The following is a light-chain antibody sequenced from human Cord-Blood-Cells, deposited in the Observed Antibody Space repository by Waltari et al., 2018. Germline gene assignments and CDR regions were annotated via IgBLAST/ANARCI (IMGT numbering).Light chain of an antibody. CDR1: SSDVGGYNY. Sequence: QSALTPPASVSGSPGPSLTIPCTGTSSDVGGYNYVSWYQQHPGKAPKLMIYDVSNRPSGVSNRFSGSKSGNTASLTISGLQAEDEADYYCSSYTSSSTLVFGGGTKLTVL. J-gene: IGLJ2*01. V-gene: IGLV2-14*01. CDR2: DVS. CDR3: SSYTSSSTLV.